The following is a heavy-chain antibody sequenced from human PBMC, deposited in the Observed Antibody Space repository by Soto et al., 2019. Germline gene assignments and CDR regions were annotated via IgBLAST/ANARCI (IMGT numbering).Heavy chain of an antibody. J-gene: IGHJ4*02. CDR2: ISYDGSNA. CDR1: GFTFSSYA. Sequence: QVQLVESGGGVVQPGRSLSLSCAASGFTFSSYAMHWVRQAPGKGLEWVAVISYDGSNAYYADSVKGRFTISRDNSKNTVHLQMSSLRAEDTAVYYCANDRELTLYFDFWGQGTLVTVSS. CDR3: ANDRELTLYFDF. V-gene: IGHV3-30*18. D-gene: IGHD3-9*01.